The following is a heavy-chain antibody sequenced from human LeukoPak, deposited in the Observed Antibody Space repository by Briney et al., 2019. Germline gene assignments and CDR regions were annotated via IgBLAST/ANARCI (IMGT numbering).Heavy chain of an antibody. CDR2: IRYDGSNK. CDR3: AKVICSGSYYKRPTCPFDY. Sequence: GGSLRLSCAASGFTFSSYGMHWVRQAPGKGLEWVAFIRYDGSNKYYADSVKGRFTISRDNSKNTLYLQMNSLRAEDTAVYYCAKVICSGSYYKRPTCPFDYWGQGTLVTVSS. D-gene: IGHD3-10*02. CDR1: GFTFSSYG. V-gene: IGHV3-30*02. J-gene: IGHJ4*02.